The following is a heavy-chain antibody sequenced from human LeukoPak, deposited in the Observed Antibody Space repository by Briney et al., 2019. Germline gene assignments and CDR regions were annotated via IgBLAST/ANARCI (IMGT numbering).Heavy chain of an antibody. J-gene: IGHJ6*02. CDR3: ARTEGALWFGELAYYYYGMDV. CDR1: GFTFSSYA. V-gene: IGHV3-30-3*01. Sequence: PGGSLRLSCAASGFTFSSYAMHWVRQAPGKGLEWVAVISYDGSNKYYADSVKGRFTISRDNSKNTLYLQMNSLRAEDTAVYYCARTEGALWFGELAYYYYGMDVWGQGTLVTVSS. D-gene: IGHD3-10*01. CDR2: ISYDGSNK.